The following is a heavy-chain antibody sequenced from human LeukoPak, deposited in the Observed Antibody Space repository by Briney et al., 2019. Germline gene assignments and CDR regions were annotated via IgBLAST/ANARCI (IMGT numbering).Heavy chain of an antibody. CDR3: ARDLGQYYETSDNWFDP. CDR1: GFTFSNYW. V-gene: IGHV3-74*01. D-gene: IGHD3-22*01. CDR2: TNSDGIDT. J-gene: IGHJ5*02. Sequence: GGSLRLSCAASGFTFSNYWMHWVRHAPGKGLVWVSRTNSDGIDTSYADSVKGRFTISRDNAKNTLNLQMNRLRAEDTAVYYCARDLGQYYETSDNWFDPWGQGTLVTVSS.